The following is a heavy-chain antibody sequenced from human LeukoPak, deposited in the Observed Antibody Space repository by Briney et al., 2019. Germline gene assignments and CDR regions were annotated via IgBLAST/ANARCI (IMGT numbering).Heavy chain of an antibody. J-gene: IGHJ4*02. CDR3: ARPADGDYEGYFDY. CDR2: ISSSSSYT. Sequence: GGSLRLSCAASGFTFSDYYMSWIRQAPGKGLEWVSYISSSSSYTNYADSVKGRFTISRDNAKNSLYLQMNSLRAEDTAVYYCARPADGDYEGYFDYWGQGTLVTVSS. V-gene: IGHV3-11*06. CDR1: GFTFSDYY. D-gene: IGHD4-17*01.